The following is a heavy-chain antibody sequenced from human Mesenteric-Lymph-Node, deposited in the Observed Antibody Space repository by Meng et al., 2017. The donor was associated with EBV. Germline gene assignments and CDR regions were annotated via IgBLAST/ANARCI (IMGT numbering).Heavy chain of an antibody. Sequence: GQLAELGRGLVNPSGTLPLPCVVSGVSISSSNWWSWVRQSPGKGLQWIGDIYHSGTTNYNPSLKSRLTISVDKSNNHFSLKLTSVTAADTAVYYCARARGYCSGGACSFWFDPWGQGTLVTVSS. CDR1: GVSISSSNW. CDR2: IYHSGTT. J-gene: IGHJ5*02. D-gene: IGHD2-15*01. CDR3: ARARGYCSGGACSFWFDP. V-gene: IGHV4-4*02.